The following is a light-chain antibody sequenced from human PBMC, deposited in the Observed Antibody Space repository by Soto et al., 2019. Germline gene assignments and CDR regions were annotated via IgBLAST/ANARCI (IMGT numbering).Light chain of an antibody. V-gene: IGKV1-5*03. J-gene: IGKJ1*01. CDR2: KAS. CDR1: QTISSW. CDR3: QDYNSYSGA. Sequence: DIQMTQSPSTLSGSVGDRVTITCRASQTISSWLAWYQQKPGKAPKLLIYKASTLKSGVPSRFCGGGSGIEFTLTISSLQPDDFATYFCQDYNSYSGAFGQGTKVERK.